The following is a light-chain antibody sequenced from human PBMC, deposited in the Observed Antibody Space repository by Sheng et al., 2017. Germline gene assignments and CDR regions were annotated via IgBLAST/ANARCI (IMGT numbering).Light chain of an antibody. Sequence: DIQMTQSPSSVSASVGDRVTITCRASQDVNSWLAWYQQKPGEAPKLLISLASSLQSGVPSRFSGSGSGTDFTLTISSLQPADSATYYCQQSSSSPWTFGQGTKVEIK. V-gene: IGKV1-12*01. CDR2: LAS. CDR3: QQSSSSPWT. J-gene: IGKJ1*01. CDR1: QDVNSW.